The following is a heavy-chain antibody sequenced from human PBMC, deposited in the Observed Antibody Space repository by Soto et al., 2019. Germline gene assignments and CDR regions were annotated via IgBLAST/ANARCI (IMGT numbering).Heavy chain of an antibody. CDR1: GFTFSSYG. CDR3: AKDYVRVVATNDAFDI. V-gene: IGHV3-30*18. D-gene: IGHD5-12*01. J-gene: IGHJ3*02. CDR2: ISYDGSNK. Sequence: QVQLVESGGGVVQPGRSLRLSCAASGFTFSSYGMHWVRQAPGKGLEWVAVISYDGSNKYYADSVKGRFTISRDNSKNTLYLQMNSLRAEDTAVYYCAKDYVRVVATNDAFDIWGQGTMVTVSS.